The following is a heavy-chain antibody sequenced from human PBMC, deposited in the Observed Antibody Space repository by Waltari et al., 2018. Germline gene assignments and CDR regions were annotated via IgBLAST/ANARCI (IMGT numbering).Heavy chain of an antibody. CDR3: AKSLDCSSTSCWEGYYYMDV. D-gene: IGHD2-2*01. CDR1: GGTFSSYA. J-gene: IGHJ6*03. CDR2: IIPILGIA. V-gene: IGHV1-69*10. Sequence: QVQLVQSGAEVKKPGSSVKVSCKASGGTFSSYAISWVRQAPGQGLEWMGGIIPILGIANYAQKFQGRVTITADKSTSTAYMELSSLRSEDTAVYYCAKSLDCSSTSCWEGYYYMDVWGKGTTVTVSS.